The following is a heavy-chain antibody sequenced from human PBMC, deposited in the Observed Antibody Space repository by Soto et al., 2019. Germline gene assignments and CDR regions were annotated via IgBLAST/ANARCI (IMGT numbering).Heavy chain of an antibody. CDR2: INPNSGDT. CDR3: ARGVSGSGSYSRADV. J-gene: IGHJ4*02. Sequence: QVQLVQSGAEVKKPGASVSISCKASGYTFTDYYIHWVRQAPGQGLEWMGWINPNSGDTTYTEKLHGRVTMTRDTSINTVYMELSRLRSGDTAAYFCARGVSGSGSYSRADVWGQGTLVTVSS. V-gene: IGHV1-2*02. CDR1: GYTFTDYY. D-gene: IGHD3-10*01.